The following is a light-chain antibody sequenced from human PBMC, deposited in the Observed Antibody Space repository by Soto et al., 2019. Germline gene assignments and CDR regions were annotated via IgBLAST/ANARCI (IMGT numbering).Light chain of an antibody. J-gene: IGKJ2*01. CDR1: QSLLHSNGYNY. Sequence: DIVMTQSPLSLTVTPGEPASISCRSSQSLLHSNGYNYLDWYLQKPGQSPQLLIYLGSNRSSGVPDRFSGSGSGTDFTLKISRVEAEDVGVYYCMQALQTHYTFGQGTKREIQ. V-gene: IGKV2-28*01. CDR3: MQALQTHYT. CDR2: LGS.